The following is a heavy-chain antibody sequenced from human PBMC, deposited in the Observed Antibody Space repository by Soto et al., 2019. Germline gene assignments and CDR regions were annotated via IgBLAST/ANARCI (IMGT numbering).Heavy chain of an antibody. CDR2: TYFRSKWYS. Sequence: PSQTLSLTCAISGDSVSSNTAAWNWIRQSPSRGLEWLGRTYFRSKWYSDYAVSVKSRMTINPDTSRNQFSLHLDSVTPEDTAVYYCARGRVHIGAPPENWLDPWGQGTLVTVPS. D-gene: IGHD2-21*01. J-gene: IGHJ5*02. CDR3: ARGRVHIGAPPENWLDP. CDR1: GDSVSSNTAA. V-gene: IGHV6-1*01.